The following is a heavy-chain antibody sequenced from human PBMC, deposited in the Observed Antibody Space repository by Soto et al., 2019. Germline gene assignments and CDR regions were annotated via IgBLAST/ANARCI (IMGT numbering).Heavy chain of an antibody. CDR3: AKASYYYDSSGYLSPLDY. CDR1: GFTFDDYA. J-gene: IGHJ4*02. CDR2: ISWNSGSI. Sequence: GGSLRLSCAASGFTFDDYAMHWVRQSPGKGLEWVSGISWNSGSIGCADSVKGRFTISRDNAKNSLYLQMNSLRAEDTALYYCAKASYYYDSSGYLSPLDYWGQGTLVTVSS. D-gene: IGHD3-22*01. V-gene: IGHV3-9*01.